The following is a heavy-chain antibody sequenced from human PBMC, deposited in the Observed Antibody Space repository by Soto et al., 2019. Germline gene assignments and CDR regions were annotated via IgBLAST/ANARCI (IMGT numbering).Heavy chain of an antibody. CDR2: IYYSGST. CDR1: GGSISSGGYY. D-gene: IGHD3-22*01. J-gene: IGHJ6*02. V-gene: IGHV4-31*03. Sequence: SETLSLTCTVSGGSISSGGYYWSWIRQHPGKGLEWIGYIYYSGSTYYNPSLKSRVTISVDTSKNQFSLKLSSVTAADTAVYYCARGQVCYYDSSGYPLYYGMDVWGRGTTVTVSS. CDR3: ARGQVCYYDSSGYPLYYGMDV.